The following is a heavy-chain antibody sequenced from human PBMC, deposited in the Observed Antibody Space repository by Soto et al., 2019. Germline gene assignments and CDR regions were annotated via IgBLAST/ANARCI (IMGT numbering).Heavy chain of an antibody. Sequence: GGSLRLSCAASGFTVSNNYMTWVRQAPGKGLEWVSVIYSGGTTYYADSVKGRFTISRDNSKNTLYLQMNSLRVDDTAVYYCAREASILYDYWGQGTLVTVSS. D-gene: IGHD6-6*01. CDR1: GFTVSNNY. V-gene: IGHV3-66*01. CDR3: AREASILYDY. CDR2: IYSGGTT. J-gene: IGHJ4*02.